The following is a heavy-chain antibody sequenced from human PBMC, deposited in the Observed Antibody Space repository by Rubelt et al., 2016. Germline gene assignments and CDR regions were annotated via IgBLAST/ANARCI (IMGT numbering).Heavy chain of an antibody. CDR3: AKVRTGTTALTYYYYGMDV. Sequence: WVAFIRDDRSNKYYADSVKGRFTISRDNSKNTLYLQMNSLRAEDTAVYYSAKVRTGTTALTYYYYGMDVWGQGTTVTVSS. V-gene: IGHV3-30*02. J-gene: IGHJ6*02. CDR2: IRDDRSNK. D-gene: IGHD1-1*01.